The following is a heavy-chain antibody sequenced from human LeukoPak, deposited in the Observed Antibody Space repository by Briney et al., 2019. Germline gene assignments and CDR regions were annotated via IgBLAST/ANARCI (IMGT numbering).Heavy chain of an antibody. CDR2: INHSGST. CDR1: GGSFSGYY. J-gene: IGHJ4*02. V-gene: IGHV4-34*01. Sequence: PSETLSLTCAVYGGSFSGYYWSWIRQPPGKGLEWIGEINHSGSTNYNPSLKSRVTISVDTSKNQFSLKLSSVTAADTAVYYCARHHPGFEYGDYFYYFDYWGQGTLVTVSS. D-gene: IGHD4-17*01. CDR3: ARHHPGFEYGDYFYYFDY.